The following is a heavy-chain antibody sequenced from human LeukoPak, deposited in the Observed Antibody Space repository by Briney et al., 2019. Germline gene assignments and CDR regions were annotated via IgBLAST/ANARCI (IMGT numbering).Heavy chain of an antibody. V-gene: IGHV1-58*02. D-gene: IGHD3-10*01. CDR1: GFTFTSSA. Sequence: GASVKVSCKASGFTFTSSAMQWVRQARGQRLEWIGWIVVGSGNTNYAQKFQERVTITRDMSTSTAYMELSSLRSEDTAVYYCAANGGLLWFGEFTNAFDIWGQGTTVTVSS. CDR3: AANGGLLWFGEFTNAFDI. CDR2: IVVGSGNT. J-gene: IGHJ3*02.